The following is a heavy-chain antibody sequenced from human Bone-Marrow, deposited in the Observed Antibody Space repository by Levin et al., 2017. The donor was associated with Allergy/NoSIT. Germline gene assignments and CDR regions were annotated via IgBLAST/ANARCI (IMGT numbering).Heavy chain of an antibody. J-gene: IGHJ6*02. Sequence: GGSLRLSCAASGFTFSSYGMHWVRQAPGKGLEWVAVISYDGSNKYYADSVKGRFTISRDNSKNTLYLQMNSLRAEDTAVYYCAKDACNKSCVAAYYYYYYYGMDVWGQGTTVTVSS. D-gene: IGHD6-6*01. CDR2: ISYDGSNK. CDR3: AKDACNKSCVAAYYYYYYYGMDV. CDR1: GFTFSSYG. V-gene: IGHV3-30*18.